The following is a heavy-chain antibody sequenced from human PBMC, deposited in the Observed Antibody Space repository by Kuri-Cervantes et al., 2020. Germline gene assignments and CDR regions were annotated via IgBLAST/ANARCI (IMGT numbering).Heavy chain of an antibody. CDR2: IYHSGST. V-gene: IGHV4-38-2*02. D-gene: IGHD3-16*02. CDR3: ARDYVWGSYRLIDY. Sequence: SETLSLTCTVSGYSISSGYYWGWIRQPPGKGLEWIGSIYHSGSTYYNPSLKSRVTISVDTSENQFSLKLSSVTAADTAVYYCARDYVWGSYRLIDYWGQGTLVTVSS. J-gene: IGHJ4*02. CDR1: GYSISSGYY.